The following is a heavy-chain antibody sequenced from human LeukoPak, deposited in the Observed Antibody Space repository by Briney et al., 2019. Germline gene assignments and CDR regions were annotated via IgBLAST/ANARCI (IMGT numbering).Heavy chain of an antibody. J-gene: IGHJ6*02. V-gene: IGHV3-30*03. CDR2: ISYDGRNE. D-gene: IGHD4-17*01. Sequence: GSLRLSCAASGFTFSSYSIHWFRQAPGKGLEWVTVISYDGRNEYYADSVKGRFTISRDNSKNTLFLQMNSLRAEDTAVYYCAVTTSTTGYYYGMDVWGQGTMVTVSS. CDR1: GFTFSSYS. CDR3: AVTTSTTGYYYGMDV.